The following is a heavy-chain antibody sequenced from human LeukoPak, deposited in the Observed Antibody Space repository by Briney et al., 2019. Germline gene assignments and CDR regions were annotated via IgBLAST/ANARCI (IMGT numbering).Heavy chain of an antibody. CDR2: INPNSGGT. D-gene: IGHD3-10*01. J-gene: IGHJ4*02. CDR3: ATPLPDYYGSGTYTGIYY. Sequence: GASVKVSCNASGYTFTGYYMHWVRQPPGQGLEWMGWINPNSGGTNYAHTFQGRVTITRDTSISPPYIELSRLRSADTAVYYCATPLPDYYGSGTYTGIYYWGQGTLVTVSS. CDR1: GYTFTGYY. V-gene: IGHV1-2*02.